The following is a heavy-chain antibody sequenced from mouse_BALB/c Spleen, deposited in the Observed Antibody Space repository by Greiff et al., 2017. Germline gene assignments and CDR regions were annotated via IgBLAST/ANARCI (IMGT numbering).Heavy chain of an antibody. CDR2: ISTYSGNT. V-gene: IGHV1S137*01. CDR3: ARPGYYDYAMDY. J-gene: IGHJ4*01. D-gene: IGHD2-3*01. Sequence: QVQLQQSGPELVRPGASVKISCKGSGYKLPDYALTWVKQSHAKSLEWLGVISTYSGNTNYNQKFKGKATITVDKSACTACMELARLTSEDSAIYYCARPGYYDYAMDYWGQGTSVTVSS. CDR1: GYKLPDYA.